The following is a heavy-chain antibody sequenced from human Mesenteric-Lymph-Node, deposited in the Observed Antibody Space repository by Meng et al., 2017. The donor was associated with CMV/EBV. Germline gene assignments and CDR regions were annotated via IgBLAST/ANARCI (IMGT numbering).Heavy chain of an antibody. D-gene: IGHD6-19*01. CDR1: GFTFSSYA. CDR3: ARVGYSSGWRSYYYYGMDV. Sequence: GESLKISCASSGFTFSSYALNWVRQAPGKGLEWVSIISSSSVYIYYADSVKGRFTISRDNAKNSLYLQMNSLRAEDTAVYYCARVGYSSGWRSYYYYGMDVWGQGTTVTVSS. V-gene: IGHV3-21*01. J-gene: IGHJ6*02. CDR2: ISSSSVYI.